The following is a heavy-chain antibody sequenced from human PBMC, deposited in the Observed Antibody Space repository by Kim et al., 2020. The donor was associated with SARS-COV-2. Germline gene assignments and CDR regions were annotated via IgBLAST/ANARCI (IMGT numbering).Heavy chain of an antibody. CDR3: AKGGGVVIQYYFDY. Sequence: ADSVKGRFTISRDNSKNTLYLQMNSLRAEDMAVYYCAKGGGVVIQYYFDYWGQGTLVTVSS. D-gene: IGHD3-3*01. J-gene: IGHJ4*02. V-gene: IGHV3-23*01.